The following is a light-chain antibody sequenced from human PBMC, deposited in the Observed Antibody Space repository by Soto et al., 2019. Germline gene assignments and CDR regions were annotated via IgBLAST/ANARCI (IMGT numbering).Light chain of an antibody. CDR2: DAS. CDR1: QSVSVSY. CDR3: QQYGSSPFT. V-gene: IGKV3D-20*01. J-gene: IGKJ2*01. Sequence: EIVLTQSPATLSLSPGERATLSCGASQSVSVSYLAWYQQKPGLATRLLIYDASSWATGIPASFIGSGSGTDFTLTISRLEPEDFAVDYCQQYGSSPFTFGQGTQLEIK.